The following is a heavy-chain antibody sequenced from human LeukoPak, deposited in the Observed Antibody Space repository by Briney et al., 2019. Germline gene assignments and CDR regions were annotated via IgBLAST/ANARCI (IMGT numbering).Heavy chain of an antibody. CDR3: ATQTTIQPPYYCGSGSYCT. Sequence: GESLKISCKGSGYSFTSYWIGWVRQMPGKGLEWMGIIYPGDSDTRYSPSFQGQVTISADKSISTAYLQWSSLEASDTAMYYCATQTTIQPPYYCGSGSYCTWGQGTLVTVSS. J-gene: IGHJ5*02. V-gene: IGHV5-51*01. D-gene: IGHD3-10*01. CDR2: IYPGDSDT. CDR1: GYSFTSYW.